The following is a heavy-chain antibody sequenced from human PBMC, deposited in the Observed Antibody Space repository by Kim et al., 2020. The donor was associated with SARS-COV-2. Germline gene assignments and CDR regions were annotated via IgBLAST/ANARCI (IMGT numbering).Heavy chain of an antibody. CDR3: AKDEVGYSSGWVPFDY. CDR2: ISGSGGST. Sequence: GGSLRLSCAASGFTFSSYAMSWVRQAPGKGLEWVSAISGSGGSTYYADSVKGRFTISRDNSKNTLYLQMNSLRAEDTAVYYCAKDEVGYSSGWVPFDYWGQGTLVTVSS. J-gene: IGHJ4*02. CDR1: GFTFSSYA. D-gene: IGHD6-19*01. V-gene: IGHV3-23*01.